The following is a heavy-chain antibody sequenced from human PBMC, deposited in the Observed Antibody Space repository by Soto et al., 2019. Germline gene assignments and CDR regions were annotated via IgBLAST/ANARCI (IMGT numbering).Heavy chain of an antibody. Sequence: SVKVSCKASGFTFTSSAVQWVRQARGQRLEWIGWIVVGSGNTNYAQKFQERVTITRDMSTSTAYMELSSLRSEDTAVYYCAAPGGITAAGYYGMDVWGQGTTVTVSS. CDR2: IVVGSGNT. CDR3: AAPGGITAAGYYGMDV. V-gene: IGHV1-58*01. CDR1: GFTFTSSA. D-gene: IGHD6-13*01. J-gene: IGHJ6*02.